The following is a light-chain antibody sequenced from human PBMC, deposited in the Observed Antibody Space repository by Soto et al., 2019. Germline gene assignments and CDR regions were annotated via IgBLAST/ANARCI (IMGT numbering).Light chain of an antibody. CDR3: QQYGGSPLT. CDR2: GAS. J-gene: IGKJ4*01. V-gene: IGKV3-20*01. Sequence: EIVLTQSPGTLSLSPGEKATLSCRASQSVSSSYLAWYQQKPGQAPRLLIYGASSRATGIPDRFSGSVSGTDFTLTISRLEPEDFAVYYCQQYGGSPLTFGGGTKVEIK. CDR1: QSVSSSY.